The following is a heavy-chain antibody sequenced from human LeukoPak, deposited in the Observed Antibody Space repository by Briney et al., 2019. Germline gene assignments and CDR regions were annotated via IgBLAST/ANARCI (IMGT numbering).Heavy chain of an antibody. CDR1: GGSISSYY. CDR3: AREAGIAAAVDY. V-gene: IGHV4-59*01. Sequence: SYTLSLTCTVSGGSISSYYWSWIRHPPGKGLEWIGYIYYSGSTNYNPSLKSRVTISVDTSKNQFSLKLSSVTAADTAVYYCAREAGIAAAVDYWGQGTLVTVSS. CDR2: IYYSGST. J-gene: IGHJ4*02. D-gene: IGHD6-13*01.